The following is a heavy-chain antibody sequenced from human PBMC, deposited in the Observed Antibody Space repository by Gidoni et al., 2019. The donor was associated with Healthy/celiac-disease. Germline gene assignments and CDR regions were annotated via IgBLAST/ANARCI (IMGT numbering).Heavy chain of an antibody. D-gene: IGHD3-22*01. CDR2: ISNNGYST. V-gene: IGHV3-23*01. Sequence: EVQLLESGGGLVQPGGALRLSCAASGFTFSTYAMSWVRQAPGKGLEWVSTISNNGYSTAYADSVKGRFTISSDNAKNTLYLQMVSLRADDTAVDYCAKDPRSSDYFPTRAFDYWGQGTLVTVSS. CDR3: AKDPRSSDYFPTRAFDY. CDR1: GFTFSTYA. J-gene: IGHJ4*02.